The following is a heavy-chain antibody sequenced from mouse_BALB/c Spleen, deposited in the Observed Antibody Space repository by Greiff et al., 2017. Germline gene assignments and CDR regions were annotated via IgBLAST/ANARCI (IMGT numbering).Heavy chain of an antibody. D-gene: IGHD2-1*01. CDR1: GFSLTDYG. Sequence: VQVVESGPGLVAPSQSLSITCTVSGFSLTDYGVSWIRQPPGKGLEWLGVIWGGGSTYYNSALKSRLSISKDNSKSQVFLKMNSLQTDDTAMYYCAKHDYGNYEGGMDYWGQGTSVTVSS. V-gene: IGHV2-6-5*01. CDR3: AKHDYGNYEGGMDY. CDR2: IWGGGST. J-gene: IGHJ4*01.